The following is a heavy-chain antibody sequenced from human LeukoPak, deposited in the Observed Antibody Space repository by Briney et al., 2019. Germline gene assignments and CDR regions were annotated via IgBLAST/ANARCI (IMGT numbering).Heavy chain of an antibody. J-gene: IGHJ4*02. Sequence: GASAKVSCKASGYTFTGYYMHWVRQAPGQGLEWMGWINPNSGGTNYAQKFQGRVTMTRDTSISTAYMELSRLRSDDTAVYYCARDSSGWYFFDYWGQGTLVTVSS. CDR3: ARDSSGWYFFDY. D-gene: IGHD6-19*01. CDR2: INPNSGGT. CDR1: GYTFTGYY. V-gene: IGHV1-2*02.